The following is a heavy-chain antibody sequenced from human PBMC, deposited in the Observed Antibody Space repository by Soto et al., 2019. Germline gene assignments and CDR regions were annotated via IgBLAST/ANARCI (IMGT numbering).Heavy chain of an antibody. Sequence: SETLSLTCTVSGGSISSYYWSWIRQPPGKGLEWIGYIYYSGSTNYNPSLKSRVTISVDTSKNQFSLKLSSVTAADTAVYYCAREGSYKNYYYYGMDWFDPWGHGTLVTVSS. CDR1: GGSISSYY. J-gene: IGHJ5*02. V-gene: IGHV4-59*01. CDR3: AREGSYKNYYYYGMDWFDP. CDR2: IYYSGST. D-gene: IGHD4-17*01.